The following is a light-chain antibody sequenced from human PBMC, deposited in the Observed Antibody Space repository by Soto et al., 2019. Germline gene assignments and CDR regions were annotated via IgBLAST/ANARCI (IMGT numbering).Light chain of an antibody. CDR3: QQYDDWRAT. Sequence: EIVMTQSPATLSVSPGERATLSCRASQSVSRNLAWYQQKPGQAPRLLMYGASTRVTGIPARFSGSGSGTEFTLTISSLQSEDFAVYYCQQYDDWRATFGGGTKVEIK. CDR1: QSVSRN. CDR2: GAS. V-gene: IGKV3-15*01. J-gene: IGKJ4*01.